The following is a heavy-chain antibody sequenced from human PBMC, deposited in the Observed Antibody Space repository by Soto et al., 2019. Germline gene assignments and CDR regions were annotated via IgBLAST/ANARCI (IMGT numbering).Heavy chain of an antibody. CDR2: ISVYNGNT. CDR3: ARDPQFFVSLSGGGDAFDI. Sequence: ASVKVSCKASGYTFTSCGISWVRQAPGQGLEWMGWISVYNGNTKSAQKFQGRVTMTTDTATSTAYMELRCLKSDDTAVYYCARDPQFFVSLSGGGDAFDIWGQGTLVTV. V-gene: IGHV1-18*01. D-gene: IGHD3-3*01. CDR1: GYTFTSCG. J-gene: IGHJ3*02.